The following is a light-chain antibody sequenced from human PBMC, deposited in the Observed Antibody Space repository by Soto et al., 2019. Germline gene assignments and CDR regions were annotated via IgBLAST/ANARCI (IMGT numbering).Light chain of an antibody. J-gene: IGLJ1*01. CDR1: SSDVGGYNY. CDR3: SSYAGSNNFGV. Sequence: QSVLTQPPSASGSPGQSVTISCTGTSSDVGGYNYVSWYQQHPGKAPKLMIYEVNKRPSGVPDRFSGSKSGNTASLTVSGLQAEDEAYYYCSSYAGSNNFGVFGTGIKVTVL. V-gene: IGLV2-8*01. CDR2: EVN.